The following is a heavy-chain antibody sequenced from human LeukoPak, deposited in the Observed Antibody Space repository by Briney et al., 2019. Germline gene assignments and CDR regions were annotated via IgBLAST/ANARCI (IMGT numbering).Heavy chain of an antibody. J-gene: IGHJ4*02. D-gene: IGHD3-10*01. CDR3: ARATDGQDYGSGSYPFDY. V-gene: IGHV3-66*01. CDR2: IYSGGST. CDR1: GFTFSSNY. Sequence: GGSLRLSCAASGFTFSSNYMSWVRQAPGKGLEWVSVIYSGGSTYYADSVKGRFTISRDNAKNSLYLQMNSLRAEDTAVYYCARATDGQDYGSGSYPFDYWGQGTLVTVSS.